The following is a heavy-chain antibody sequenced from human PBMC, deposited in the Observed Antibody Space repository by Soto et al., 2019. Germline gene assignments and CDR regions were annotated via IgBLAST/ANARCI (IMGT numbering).Heavy chain of an antibody. Sequence: GGSLRLSCSASGFSFGDYYMSWIRHTPGRGLEWLSYITTSSAYTNYAESVKGRFTISRDYAKTSLFLEMNSLRGEDTATYYCGRVLSPASGAVIDSWGQGTLVTVSS. J-gene: IGHJ4*02. CDR1: GFSFGDYY. V-gene: IGHV3-11*05. CDR3: GRVLSPASGAVIDS. CDR2: ITTSSAYT.